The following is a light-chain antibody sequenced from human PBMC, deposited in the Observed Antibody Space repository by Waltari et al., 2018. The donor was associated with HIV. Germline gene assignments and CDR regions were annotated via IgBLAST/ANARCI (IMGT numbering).Light chain of an antibody. Sequence: DIVLTQSPGTLSLSPGERATLSCRASQSASNSYLAWYQPKPGQAPRLLICGASSRATGIPDRFSGSGSGTDFTLTISRLGPEDCAVYYCQQYSNSPTFGQGTKVEIK. CDR2: GAS. CDR3: QQYSNSPT. J-gene: IGKJ1*01. V-gene: IGKV3-20*01. CDR1: QSASNSY.